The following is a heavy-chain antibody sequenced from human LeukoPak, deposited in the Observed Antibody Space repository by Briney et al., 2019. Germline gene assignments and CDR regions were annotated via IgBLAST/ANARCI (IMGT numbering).Heavy chain of an antibody. J-gene: IGHJ5*02. Sequence: SETLSLTCTVSGGSISSSSYYWGWIRQPPGKGLEWIGSIYYSGSTYYNPSLKSRVTISVDTSKNQFSLKLSSVTAADTAAYYCARVITMIVVVILDWFDPWGQGTLVTVSS. CDR3: ARVITMIVVVILDWFDP. CDR2: IYYSGST. V-gene: IGHV4-39*07. CDR1: GGSISSSSYY. D-gene: IGHD3-22*01.